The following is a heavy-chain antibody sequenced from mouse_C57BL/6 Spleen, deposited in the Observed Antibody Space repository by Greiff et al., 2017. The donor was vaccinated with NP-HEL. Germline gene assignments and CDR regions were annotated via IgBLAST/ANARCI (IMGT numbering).Heavy chain of an antibody. CDR2: IYPGSGNT. D-gene: IGHD1-1*01. CDR1: GYSFTSYY. J-gene: IGHJ4*01. V-gene: IGHV1-66*01. Sequence: VQLQESGPELVKPGASVKISCKASGYSFTSYYIHWVKQRPGQGLEWIGWIYPGSGNTKYNEKFKGKATLTADTSSSTAYMQLSSLTSEDSAVYYCASSFITTVVALYYYAMDYWGQGTSVTVSS. CDR3: ASSFITTVVALYYYAMDY.